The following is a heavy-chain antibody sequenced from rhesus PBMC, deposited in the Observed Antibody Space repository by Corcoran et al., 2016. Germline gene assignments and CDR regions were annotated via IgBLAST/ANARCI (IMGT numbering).Heavy chain of an antibody. CDR2: ISGSSGTT. D-gene: IGHD2-39*02. Sequence: QVQLQESGPGLVKPSETLSLTCAVSGYSISSGYYWGWIRQPPGKGLEYSGYISGSSGTTYYTPSLKSRVTISKDTSKNQFSLKLSSVTAADTAVYYCASMIVVVPEYYFDYWGQGVLVTVSS. CDR1: GYSISSGYY. V-gene: IGHV4-99*01. J-gene: IGHJ4*01. CDR3: ASMIVVVPEYYFDY.